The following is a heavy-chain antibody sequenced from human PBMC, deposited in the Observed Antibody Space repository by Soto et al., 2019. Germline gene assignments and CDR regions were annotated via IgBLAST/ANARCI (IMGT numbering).Heavy chain of an antibody. CDR3: ASSKYDVVAGSVWFDP. CDR2: IDHSGSI. D-gene: IGHD2-21*01. CDR1: GGSFSGYY. Sequence: SETLSLTCGVYGGSFSGYYWSWIRQTPGKGLEWIGEIDHSGSIKYNPSLASRVSISLDTSRNQFSLTLNSVTAADTAVYFCASSKYDVVAGSVWFDPWGQATLVTVSS. J-gene: IGHJ5*02. V-gene: IGHV4-34*01.